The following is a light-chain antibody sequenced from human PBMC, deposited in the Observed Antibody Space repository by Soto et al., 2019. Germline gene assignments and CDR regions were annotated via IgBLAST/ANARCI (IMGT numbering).Light chain of an antibody. Sequence: DIQLTQSPSFLSASVGDRVTITCRASQGISNDLGWYQQKPGLAPKRLISAASTLQSGVPSRFRGSGSGTEFSLTISGLQTEDFATYYCLQHHSYPWTFGQGTKVDIK. V-gene: IGKV1-17*01. CDR2: AAS. CDR1: QGISND. CDR3: LQHHSYPWT. J-gene: IGKJ1*01.